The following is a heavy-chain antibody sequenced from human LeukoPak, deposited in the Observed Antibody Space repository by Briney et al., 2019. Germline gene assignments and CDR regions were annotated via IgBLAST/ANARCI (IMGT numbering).Heavy chain of an antibody. CDR2: IYHSGST. J-gene: IGHJ4*02. CDR3: ARGYSGYDRAFDY. D-gene: IGHD5-12*01. V-gene: IGHV4-38-2*02. CDR1: GYSISSGYY. Sequence: PSETLSLTCTVSGYSISSGYYWGWIRQPPGKGLEWIGSIYHSGSTYYNPSLKSRVTISVDTSKNQFSLKLSSVTAADTAVYYCARGYSGYDRAFDYWGQGTLVTVSS.